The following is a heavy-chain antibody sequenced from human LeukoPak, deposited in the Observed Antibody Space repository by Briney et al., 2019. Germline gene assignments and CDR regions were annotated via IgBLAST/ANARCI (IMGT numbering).Heavy chain of an antibody. V-gene: IGHV1-18*01. Sequence: ASVKVSCKASGYTFTSYGISWVRQAPGQGLEWMGWISAYNGNTNYAQKLQGRVTMTTDTSTSTAYMELRSLRSDDTAMYYCARAVNKYYDFWSGRTFDPWGQGTLVTVSS. J-gene: IGHJ5*02. CDR1: GYTFTSYG. D-gene: IGHD3-3*01. CDR2: ISAYNGNT. CDR3: ARAVNKYYDFWSGRTFDP.